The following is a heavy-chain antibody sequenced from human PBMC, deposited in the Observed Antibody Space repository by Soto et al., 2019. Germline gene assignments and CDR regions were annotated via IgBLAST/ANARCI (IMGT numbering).Heavy chain of an antibody. J-gene: IGHJ2*01. Sequence: QVQLVQSGAEVKKPGSSVKVSCKASGGTFSSYAISWVRQAPGQGLEWMGGIIPIFGTANYAQKFQGRVTITADESTSTAYMEVSSLRSEDTAVYYCARDGSIAARPGGVDWYFDLWGRGTLVTVSS. V-gene: IGHV1-69*01. CDR1: GGTFSSYA. CDR3: ARDGSIAARPGGVDWYFDL. D-gene: IGHD6-6*01. CDR2: IIPIFGTA.